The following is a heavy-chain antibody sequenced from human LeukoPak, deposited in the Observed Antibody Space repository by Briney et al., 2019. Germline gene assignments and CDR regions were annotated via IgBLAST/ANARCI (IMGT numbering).Heavy chain of an antibody. J-gene: IGHJ4*02. CDR3: ARATSGYSSGWPTSFDY. Sequence: SETLSLTCTVSGDSISSSSNYWGWIRQPPGKGLEWIGSIYESGSSWYNPSLKSRVTISVDTSKNQFSLKLSSVTAADTAVYYCARATSGYSSGWPTSFDYWGQGTLVTVSS. CDR1: GDSISSSSNY. D-gene: IGHD6-19*01. V-gene: IGHV4-39*07. CDR2: IYESGSS.